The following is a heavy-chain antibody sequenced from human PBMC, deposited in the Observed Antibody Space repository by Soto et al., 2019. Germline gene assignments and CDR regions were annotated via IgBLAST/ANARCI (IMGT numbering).Heavy chain of an antibody. CDR2: ISSNGGST. Sequence: GGSLRLSCAASGFTFSSYSMNWVRQAPGKGLEYVSAISSNGGSTYYADSVKGRFTISRDNSKNTLYLQMSSLRAEDTAVYYCVKGDSPPYFDYWGQGPLVTVSS. V-gene: IGHV3-64D*06. D-gene: IGHD2-21*01. CDR3: VKGDSPPYFDY. J-gene: IGHJ4*02. CDR1: GFTFSSYS.